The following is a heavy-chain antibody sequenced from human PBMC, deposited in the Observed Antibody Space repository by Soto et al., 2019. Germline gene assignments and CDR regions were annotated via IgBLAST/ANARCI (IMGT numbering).Heavy chain of an antibody. D-gene: IGHD6-13*01. CDR1: GFTFSSYS. Sequence: EVQLVESGGGLVKPGGSLRLSCAASGFTFSSYSMNWVRQAPGKGLEWVSSISSSSSYIYYADSVKGRFTISRDNAKNYLFLQRNSLRGEGTAVYYCGRGFFRGSGYSSLWFSIGLGFDPWGQGSLVTVSS. CDR3: GRGFFRGSGYSSLWFSIGLGFDP. J-gene: IGHJ5*02. V-gene: IGHV3-21*01. CDR2: ISSSSSYI.